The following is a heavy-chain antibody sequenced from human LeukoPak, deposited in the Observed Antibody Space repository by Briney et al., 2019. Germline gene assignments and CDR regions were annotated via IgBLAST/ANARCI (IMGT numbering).Heavy chain of an antibody. J-gene: IGHJ3*02. D-gene: IGHD6-19*01. V-gene: IGHV4-59*01. CDR2: IYYSGST. CDR1: GGSISSYY. CDR3: ARKMNIAVAGTPFTDAFDI. Sequence: PSETLSLTCTVSGGSISSYYWSWIRQPPGKGLEWIGYIYYSGSTNYNPSLKSRVTISVDTSKNQFSLKLSSVTAADTAVYYCARKMNIAVAGTPFTDAFDIWGQGTLVTVSP.